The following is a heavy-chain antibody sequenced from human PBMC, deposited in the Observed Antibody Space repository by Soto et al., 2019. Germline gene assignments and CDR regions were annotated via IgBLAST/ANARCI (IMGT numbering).Heavy chain of an antibody. J-gene: IGHJ3*02. D-gene: IGHD3-22*01. V-gene: IGHV3-30-3*01. CDR3: ARVRNKYYYDSSGADDAFDI. Sequence: PGGSLRLSCAASGFTFSSYAMHWVRQAPGKGLEWVAVISYDGSNKYYADSVKGRFTISRDNSKNTLYLQMNSLRAEDTAVYYFARVRNKYYYDSSGADDAFDIWGQGTMVTVSS. CDR2: ISYDGSNK. CDR1: GFTFSSYA.